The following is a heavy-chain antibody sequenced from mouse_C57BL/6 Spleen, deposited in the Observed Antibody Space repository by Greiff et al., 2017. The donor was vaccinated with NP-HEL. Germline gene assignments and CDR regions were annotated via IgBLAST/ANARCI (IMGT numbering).Heavy chain of an antibody. V-gene: IGHV1-50*01. J-gene: IGHJ3*01. Sequence: QVQLKQPGAELVKPGASVKLSCKASGYTFTSYWMQWVKQRPGQGLEWIGEIDPSDSYTNYNQKFKGKATLTVDTSSSTAYMQLSSLTSEDSAVDYCAREERLYDYFFAYWGQGTLVTVSA. CDR2: IDPSDSYT. CDR1: GYTFTSYW. CDR3: AREERLYDYFFAY. D-gene: IGHD2-4*01.